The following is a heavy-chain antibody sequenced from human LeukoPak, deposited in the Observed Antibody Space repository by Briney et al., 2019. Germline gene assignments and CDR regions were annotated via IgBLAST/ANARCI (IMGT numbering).Heavy chain of an antibody. V-gene: IGHV3-48*03. J-gene: IGHJ4*02. CDR1: GFTFSSYE. Sequence: GGSLRLSCAASGFTFSSYELNWVRQAPGKGLEWVSYISSSGTTIYYTDSVKGRFTISRDNAKNSLYLQMNSLRDEDTAVYYCASPGYSSIWFLFDYWGQGTLVTVSS. D-gene: IGHD6-13*01. CDR2: ISSSGTTI. CDR3: ASPGYSSIWFLFDY.